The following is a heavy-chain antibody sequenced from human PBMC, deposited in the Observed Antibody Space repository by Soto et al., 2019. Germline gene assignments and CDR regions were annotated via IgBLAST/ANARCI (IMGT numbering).Heavy chain of an antibody. CDR3: TRGAGFFYGVDV. J-gene: IGHJ6*02. V-gene: IGHV3-48*03. Sequence: GSLLLACSASGFSFSDYEMNWVRQAPGKGLEWIAHISFSGSTIYYADSVKVRFSISRDNSKNFLYLQMSGLRADDSAVYYCTRGAGFFYGVDVWGLGTKVTVYS. CDR1: GFSFSDYE. CDR2: ISFSGSTI. D-gene: IGHD3-10*01.